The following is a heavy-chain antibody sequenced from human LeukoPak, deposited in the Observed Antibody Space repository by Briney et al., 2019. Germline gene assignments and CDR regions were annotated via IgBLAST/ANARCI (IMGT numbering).Heavy chain of an antibody. V-gene: IGHV4-34*01. J-gene: IGHJ4*02. CDR1: GGSFSGYY. Sequence: SETLSLTCAVYGGSFSGYYWNWIRQPPGKGLEWIGEINHSGSTNYIPSLKSRVTISVDTSKNQFSLKLSSVTAADTAVYYCAITMVRGVRNMRFDYWGQGTLVTVSS. CDR3: AITMVRGVRNMRFDY. CDR2: INHSGST. D-gene: IGHD3-10*01.